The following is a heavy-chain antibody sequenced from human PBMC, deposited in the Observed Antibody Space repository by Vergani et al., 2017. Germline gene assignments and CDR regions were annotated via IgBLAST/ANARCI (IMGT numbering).Heavy chain of an antibody. CDR3: ARDGVDTAMVRRGMDV. Sequence: QVQLQESGPGLVKPSETLSLTCTVSGGSISSYYWSWIRQPPGKGLEWIGYIYYSGSTNYNPSLKSRVTISVDTSKNQFSLKLRSVTAADSAVYYCARDGVDTAMVRRGMDVWGKGTTVTVSS. D-gene: IGHD5-18*01. CDR2: IYYSGST. J-gene: IGHJ6*03. CDR1: GGSISSYY. V-gene: IGHV4-59*01.